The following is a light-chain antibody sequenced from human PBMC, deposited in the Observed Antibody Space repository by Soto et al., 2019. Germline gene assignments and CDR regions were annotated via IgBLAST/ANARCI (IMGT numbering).Light chain of an antibody. CDR3: TSYPTSTTYV. CDR2: GVT. Sequence: QSALTQPASVSGSPGQPITISCTGTSSDVGAYNRVSWYQQHPGKAPKLILYGVTNRPSGISNRFSGSKSGSTASLTISGLQPEDEADYYCTSYPTSTTYVFGTGTKLTVL. J-gene: IGLJ1*01. V-gene: IGLV2-14*01. CDR1: SSDVGAYNR.